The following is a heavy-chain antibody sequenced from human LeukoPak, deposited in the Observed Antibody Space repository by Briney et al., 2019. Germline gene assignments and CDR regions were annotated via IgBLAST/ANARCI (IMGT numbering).Heavy chain of an antibody. J-gene: IGHJ4*02. V-gene: IGHV3-23*01. Sequence: GGSLRLSCAASGSTFSSYAMSWVRQAPGKGLEWVSAISGSGGSTYYADSVKGRFTISRDNSKNTLYLQMNSLRAEDTAVYYCARRAGAYSHPYDYWGQGTLVTVSS. D-gene: IGHD4/OR15-4a*01. CDR1: GSTFSSYA. CDR2: ISGSGGST. CDR3: ARRAGAYSHPYDY.